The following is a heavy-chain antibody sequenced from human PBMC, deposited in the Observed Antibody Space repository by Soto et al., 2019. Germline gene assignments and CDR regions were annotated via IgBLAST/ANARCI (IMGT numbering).Heavy chain of an antibody. Sequence: PGGSLRLSCAASGFTFSSYGMHWVRQAPGKGLEWVAVIWYDGSNKYYADSVKGRFTISRDNSKNTLYLQMNSLRAEDTAVYYCARDLRGYSYGPLGYWGQGXLVTVYS. CDR3: ARDLRGYSYGPLGY. D-gene: IGHD5-18*01. V-gene: IGHV3-33*01. J-gene: IGHJ4*02. CDR1: GFTFSSYG. CDR2: IWYDGSNK.